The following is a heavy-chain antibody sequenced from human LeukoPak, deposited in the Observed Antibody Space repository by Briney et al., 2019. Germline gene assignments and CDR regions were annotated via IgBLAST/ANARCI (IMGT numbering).Heavy chain of an antibody. V-gene: IGHV4-39*07. CDR3: AREFRIAAAGRELNWFDP. J-gene: IGHJ5*02. D-gene: IGHD6-13*01. CDR1: GGSISSSSYY. CDR2: IYHSGST. Sequence: SETLSLTCTVSGGSISSSSYYWGWIRQPPGKGLEWIGEIYHSGSTNYNPSLRSRVTISVDKSKNQFSLKLSSVTAADTAVYYCAREFRIAAAGRELNWFDPWGQGTLVTVSS.